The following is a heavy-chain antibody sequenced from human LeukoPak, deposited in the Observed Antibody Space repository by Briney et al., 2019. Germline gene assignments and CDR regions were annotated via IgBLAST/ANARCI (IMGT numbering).Heavy chain of an antibody. V-gene: IGHV4-4*07. CDR3: ARFRMTASATAAFDL. J-gene: IGHJ3*01. CDR1: GGSIRSFY. CDR2: IYSHGNA. Sequence: SETLSLTCTVSGGSIRSFYWSWIRQSAGKGLEWVGRIYSHGNANYNPSLNSRVTMSLDTSKNQFSLKLTSVTAADTAVYYSARFRMTASATAAFDLWGQGTLVTVPS. D-gene: IGHD6-13*01.